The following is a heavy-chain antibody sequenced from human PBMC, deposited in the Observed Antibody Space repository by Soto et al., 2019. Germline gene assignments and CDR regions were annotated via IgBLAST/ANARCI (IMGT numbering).Heavy chain of an antibody. Sequence: GGSLRLSCAASGFTFSSYAMSWVRQAPGKGLEWVSIISASGGRAYYADSVKGRFTISRDTSKNTLYLQMNSLRAEDTAVYYCARGEAAATYYWGQGTLVTVSS. J-gene: IGHJ4*02. CDR2: ISASGGRA. CDR1: GFTFSSYA. V-gene: IGHV3-23*01. CDR3: ARGEAAATYY. D-gene: IGHD2-15*01.